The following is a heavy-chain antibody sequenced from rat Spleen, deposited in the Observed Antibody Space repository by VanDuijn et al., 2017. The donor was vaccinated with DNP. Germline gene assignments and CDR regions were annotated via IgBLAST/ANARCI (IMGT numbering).Heavy chain of an antibody. Sequence: EVQLVESGGGLVQPGRSLKLSCAASGLTFSDYNMAWVRQAPKKGLEWVATISYEGSSTYYRDSVKGRFTVSRDNAKSILYLQMDSLRSEDTATYYCTQTGDPGMTGFDYWGQGVMVTVSS. J-gene: IGHJ2*01. CDR1: GLTFSDYN. D-gene: IGHD1-4*01. V-gene: IGHV5-7*01. CDR3: TQTGDPGMTGFDY. CDR2: ISYEGSST.